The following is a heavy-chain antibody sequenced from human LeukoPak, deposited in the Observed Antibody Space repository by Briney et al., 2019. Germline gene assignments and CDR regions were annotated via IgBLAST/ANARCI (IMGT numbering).Heavy chain of an antibody. Sequence: GGSLRLPCAASGFTLSSYNMNWVREPPGKGLEWVSSISSSSGHIHYADSVKGRFTISRDNANNSLYLQMNSLRDEDTAVYYCARDPGTVADPYFDYWGQGSLVTVSS. CDR2: ISSSSGHI. J-gene: IGHJ4*02. V-gene: IGHV3-21*01. CDR1: GFTLSSYN. D-gene: IGHD6-19*01. CDR3: ARDPGTVADPYFDY.